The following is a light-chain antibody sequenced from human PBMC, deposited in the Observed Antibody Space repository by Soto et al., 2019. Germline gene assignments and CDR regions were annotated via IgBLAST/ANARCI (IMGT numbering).Light chain of an antibody. J-gene: IGLJ3*02. Sequence: QSVLTQPPSVSGAPGQRVTISCTASSSNIGAGYDVHWYQQLPGTVPKLLIYGNSNRPSGVPDRFSGSKSGTSASLAITGLQAEVEADYYCQSYDSSLSGWVFGGGTKLTVL. CDR1: SSNIGAGYD. V-gene: IGLV1-40*01. CDR2: GNS. CDR3: QSYDSSLSGWV.